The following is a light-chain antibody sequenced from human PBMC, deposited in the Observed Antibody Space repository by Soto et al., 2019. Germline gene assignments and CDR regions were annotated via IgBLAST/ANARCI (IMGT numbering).Light chain of an antibody. V-gene: IGKV1-6*01. Sequence: AIHVTQSPSSLSASVGDRVTITCRASQGIGNDLGWYQQKPGKAPKLLIYAASSLQSGVPARFSGSGAGTAFTLTISSLQPEDFATYYCLQDYNYPFTFGPGTKVDI. CDR2: AAS. CDR3: LQDYNYPFT. J-gene: IGKJ3*01. CDR1: QGIGND.